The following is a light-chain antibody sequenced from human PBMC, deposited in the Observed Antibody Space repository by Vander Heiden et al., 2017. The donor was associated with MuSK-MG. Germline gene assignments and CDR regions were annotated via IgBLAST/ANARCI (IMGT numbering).Light chain of an antibody. CDR3: QKYNSSPLLI. J-gene: IGKJ4*01. Sequence: DIQMTQSPSSLSASVGDRVTMTCRASQGIYNYLAWYQQKPGKVPKLLIYAASTLQSGVPSRFSGSDYGTDFTLTISSLQPEDVATYYCQKYNSSPLLIFGGGTKVEIK. CDR1: QGIYNY. CDR2: AAS. V-gene: IGKV1-27*01.